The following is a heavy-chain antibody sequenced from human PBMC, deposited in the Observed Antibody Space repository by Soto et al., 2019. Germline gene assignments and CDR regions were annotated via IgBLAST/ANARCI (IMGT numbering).Heavy chain of an antibody. J-gene: IGHJ6*02. CDR3: ATALSSSSSYYYYGMDV. D-gene: IGHD6-6*01. CDR1: CGSISSYY. CDR2: IYYSGST. Sequence: SETLSLTCTVSCGSISSYYWSWIRQPPGKGLEWIGYIYYSGSTNYNPSLKSRVTISVDTSKNQFSLKLSSVTAADTAVYYCATALSSSSSYYYYGMDVWGQGTTVTVSS. V-gene: IGHV4-59*01.